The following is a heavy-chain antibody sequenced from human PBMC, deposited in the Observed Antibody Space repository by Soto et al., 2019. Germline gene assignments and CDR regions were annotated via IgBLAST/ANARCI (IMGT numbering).Heavy chain of an antibody. J-gene: IGHJ4*02. CDR3: ARANGSGSLDY. Sequence: QVQLQQWGAGLLKPSETLSLTCAVYGGSFSGYYWSWIRQPPGKGLEWIGEINHSGSTNYNPSLKSRVTISVDTSKNQFSLKLSSVTAADTAVYYCARANGSGSLDYWGQGTLVTVSS. V-gene: IGHV4-34*01. CDR1: GGSFSGYY. D-gene: IGHD3-10*01. CDR2: INHSGST.